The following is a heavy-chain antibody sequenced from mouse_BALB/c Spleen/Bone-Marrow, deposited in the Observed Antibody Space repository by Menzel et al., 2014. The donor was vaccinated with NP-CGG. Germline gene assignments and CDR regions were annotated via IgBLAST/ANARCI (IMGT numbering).Heavy chain of an antibody. V-gene: IGHV1S137*01. D-gene: IGHD5-1-1*01. J-gene: IGHJ2*01. CDR2: ISTYYGDA. Sequence: VKLQESGAELVRPGVSVKISCKGSGYTFTDYAMHWVKQSHAKSLEWIGVISTYYGDASYNQKFKGKATMTVDKSSSTAYMEVARRMTYDDAVIYYARESNNYVASSLDYWGQGTTLTVSS. CDR1: GYTFTDYA. CDR3: ARESNNYVASSLDY.